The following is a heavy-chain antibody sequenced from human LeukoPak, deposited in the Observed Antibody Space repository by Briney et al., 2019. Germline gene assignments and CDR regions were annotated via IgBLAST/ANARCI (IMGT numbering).Heavy chain of an antibody. D-gene: IGHD5-12*01. V-gene: IGHV5-10-1*01. CDR3: AITGGYSGYDWDY. CDR2: IDPSDSYT. CDR1: GYSFTSYW. J-gene: IGHJ4*02. Sequence: PGESLKISCKGSGYSFTSYWISWVRQMPRKGLEWMGKIDPSDSYTNYSPSFQGHVTISADKSISTAYLQWSSLKASDTAMYYCAITGGYSGYDWDYWGQGTLVTVSS.